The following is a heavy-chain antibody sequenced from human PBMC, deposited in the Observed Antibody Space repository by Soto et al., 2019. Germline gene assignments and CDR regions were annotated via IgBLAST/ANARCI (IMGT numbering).Heavy chain of an antibody. CDR2: IYDTGSM. CDR1: GGSIGSYC. Sequence: QVHLQESGPGLVRPSETLSLSCTVSGGSIGSYCWSWIRQPPGKGLEWIGYIYDTGSMNYNPSLKSRIIISKDTSKIQIYLSLSSVTAADAAVYYCVRAYYYSSGYSLDPWGQGIPVTVSS. D-gene: IGHD3-22*01. V-gene: IGHV4-59*01. J-gene: IGHJ5*01. CDR3: VRAYYYSSGYSLDP.